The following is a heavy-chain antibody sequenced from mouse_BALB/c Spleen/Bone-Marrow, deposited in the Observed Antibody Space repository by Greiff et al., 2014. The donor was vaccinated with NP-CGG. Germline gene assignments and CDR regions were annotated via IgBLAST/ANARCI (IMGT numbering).Heavy chain of an antibody. V-gene: IGHV5-6-3*01. Sequence: EVKLMESGGGLVQPGGSLKLSCAASGFTFNSYGMSWVRQTPDKRLELVATINSNGGSTYYPDSVKGRFTISRDTAKNTLYLQMSSLKSEETAMYYCVRGNYGNYVDYFDFWGQGTTLTVAS. J-gene: IGHJ2*01. CDR1: GFTFNSYG. D-gene: IGHD2-1*01. CDR3: VRGNYGNYVDYFDF. CDR2: INSNGGST.